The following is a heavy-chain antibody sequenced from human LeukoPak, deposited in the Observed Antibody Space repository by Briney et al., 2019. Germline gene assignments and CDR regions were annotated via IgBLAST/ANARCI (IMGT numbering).Heavy chain of an antibody. D-gene: IGHD1-26*01. CDR3: AKAYAFVGANYFDY. CDR2: IGDTT. Sequence: HPGGSLRLSCAASGFTFSTYAMSWVRQAPGKGLEWVSAIGDTTYYADSVKGRFTISRDNSKNTLYLQVNNLRAEDAAIYYCAKAYAFVGANYFDYWGQGTLVTVSS. CDR1: GFTFSTYA. V-gene: IGHV3-23*01. J-gene: IGHJ4*02.